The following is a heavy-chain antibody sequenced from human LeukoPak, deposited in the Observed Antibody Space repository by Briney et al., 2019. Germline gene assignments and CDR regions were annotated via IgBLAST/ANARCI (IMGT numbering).Heavy chain of an antibody. CDR3: ARGRITMVRGVMGSWFDP. D-gene: IGHD3-10*01. Sequence: SETLSLTCTVSGGSISSSSYYWGWIRQPPGKGLEWIGEINHSGSTNYNPSLKSRVTISVDTSKNQFSLKLSSVTAADTAVYYCARGRITMVRGVMGSWFDPWGQGTLVTVPS. CDR1: GGSISSSSYY. J-gene: IGHJ5*02. CDR2: INHSGST. V-gene: IGHV4-39*07.